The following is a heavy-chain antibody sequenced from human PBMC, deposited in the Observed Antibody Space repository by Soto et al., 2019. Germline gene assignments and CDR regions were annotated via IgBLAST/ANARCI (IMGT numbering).Heavy chain of an antibody. CDR2: TIPMFGTT. V-gene: IGHV1-69*12. CDR3: SRCGIRYHSIGDYLGIDGMDV. CDR1: GGTFNSYA. Sequence: QVQLVQSGAEVKKPESSVRVSCKASGGTFNSYAITWVRQAPGQGLEWMGGTIPMFGTTNYAEKFQGRVTISADDATNTAYVELGSLRSEDTAVYYCSRCGIRYHSIGDYLGIDGMDVWGQGTTVIGSS. D-gene: IGHD3-22*01. J-gene: IGHJ6*02.